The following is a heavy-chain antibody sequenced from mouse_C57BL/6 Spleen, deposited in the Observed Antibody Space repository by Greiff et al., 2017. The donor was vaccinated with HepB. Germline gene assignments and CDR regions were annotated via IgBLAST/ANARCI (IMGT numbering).Heavy chain of an antibody. CDR1: GYTFTSYW. J-gene: IGHJ3*01. D-gene: IGHD3-2*02. CDR2: IDPSDSYT. V-gene: IGHV1-50*01. Sequence: QVQLKQPGAELVKPGASVKLSCKASGYTFTSYWMQWVKQRPGQGLEWIGEIDPSDSYTNYNQKFKGKATLTVDTSSSTAYMQLSSLTSEDSAVYYCASHSSGSYWGQGTLVTVSA. CDR3: ASHSSGSY.